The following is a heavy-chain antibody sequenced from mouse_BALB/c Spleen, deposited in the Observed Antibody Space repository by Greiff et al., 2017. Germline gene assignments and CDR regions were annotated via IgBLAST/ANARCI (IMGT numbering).Heavy chain of an antibody. V-gene: IGHV2-2*02. J-gene: IGHJ3*01. CDR2: IWSGGST. CDR3: ARGYRYDEGLAY. Sequence: VQLVESGPGLVQPSQSLSITCTVSGFSLTSYGVHWVRQSPGKGLEWLGVIWSGGSTDYNAAFISRLSISKDNSKSQVFFKMNSLQANDTAIYYCARGYRYDEGLAYWGQGTLVTVSA. CDR1: GFSLTSYG. D-gene: IGHD2-14*01.